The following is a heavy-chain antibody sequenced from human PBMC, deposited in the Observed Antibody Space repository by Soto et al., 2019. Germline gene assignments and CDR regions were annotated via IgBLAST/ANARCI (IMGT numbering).Heavy chain of an antibody. CDR3: ARLRDRKSANYMDV. Sequence: EVQLLESGGGLVQPGGSLRLSCTPSGFTFSTYAMTWVRQAPGKGLEWVSTITSSAGSTSYADSVKGRFTIARDHSKDTLDLQIINLRAEDTAVYYCARLRDRKSANYMDVLGQGTTVTVSS. CDR2: ITSSAGST. D-gene: IGHD3-16*01. J-gene: IGHJ6*03. CDR1: GFTFSTYA. V-gene: IGHV3-23*01.